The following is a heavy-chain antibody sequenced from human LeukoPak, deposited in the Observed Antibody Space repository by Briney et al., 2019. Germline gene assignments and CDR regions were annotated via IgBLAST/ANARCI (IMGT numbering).Heavy chain of an antibody. D-gene: IGHD2-15*01. V-gene: IGHV3-30*03. J-gene: IGHJ4*02. CDR2: ISYDGSNK. CDR3: ARVKGGYCSGGSCYGAGPFDY. Sequence: GGSLRLSCAASGFTFSSYGMHWVRQAPGKGLEWVAVISYDGSNKYYADSVKGRFTISRDNSKNSLYLQMNSLRAEDTAVYYCARVKGGYCSGGSCYGAGPFDYWGQGTLATVSS. CDR1: GFTFSSYG.